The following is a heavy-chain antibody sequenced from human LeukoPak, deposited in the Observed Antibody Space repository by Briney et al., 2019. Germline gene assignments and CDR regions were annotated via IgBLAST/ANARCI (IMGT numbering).Heavy chain of an antibody. CDR1: GFTFSSYG. V-gene: IGHV3-33*01. CDR2: ICYDGSNK. Sequence: GGSLRLSCAASGFTFSSYGMHWARQAPGKGLEWVAVICYDGSNKYYADSVKGRFTISRDNSKNTLYLQMNSLRAEDTAVYYCARDGSLAVAGTPFDYWGQGTLVTVSS. J-gene: IGHJ4*02. CDR3: ARDGSLAVAGTPFDY. D-gene: IGHD6-19*01.